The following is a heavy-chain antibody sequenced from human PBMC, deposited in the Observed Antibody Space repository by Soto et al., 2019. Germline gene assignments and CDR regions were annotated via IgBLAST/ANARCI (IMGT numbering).Heavy chain of an antibody. D-gene: IGHD3-22*01. Sequence: GASVKDSCKASGGTFSSYAISWVRQAPGQGLEWMGGIIPIFGTANYAQKFQGRVTITADESTSTAYMELSSLRSEDTAVYYCARGGYYYDSSGYYCLDYWGQGTLVTVSS. CDR3: ARGGYYYDSSGYYCLDY. V-gene: IGHV1-69*13. CDR1: GGTFSSYA. J-gene: IGHJ4*02. CDR2: IIPIFGTA.